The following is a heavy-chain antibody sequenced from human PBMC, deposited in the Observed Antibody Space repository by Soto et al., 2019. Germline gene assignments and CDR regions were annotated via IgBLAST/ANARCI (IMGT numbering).Heavy chain of an antibody. CDR1: GFSLSTSGVS. D-gene: IGHD3-10*01. Sequence: QITLKESGPTLVKPTQTLTLTCTFSGFSLSTSGVSVGWIRQPPGKALEWLALIYWDDDKRYSPSLKSRLTITKATSNNQVVLTLTNMDPVDTATYYCARSVGFGEFTNYWGQGTLVTVSS. CDR2: IYWDDDK. J-gene: IGHJ4*02. CDR3: ARSVGFGEFTNY. V-gene: IGHV2-5*02.